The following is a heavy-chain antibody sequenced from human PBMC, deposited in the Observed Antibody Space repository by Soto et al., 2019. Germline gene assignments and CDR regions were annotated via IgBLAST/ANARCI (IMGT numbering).Heavy chain of an antibody. CDR1: GESVSDSY. J-gene: IGHJ2*01. D-gene: IGHD3-16*01. CDR3: ARCVMESAFKGGRGSYFWFLDL. Sequence: QAHLQQWGAGLVRPSETLSLTCAVYGESVSDSYWTWIRRSPGRGLEWLGEINPYKGATYNPSLKRRVSIPLDTFKRELSLKPFSAAAADTAVYYCARCVMESAFKGGRGSYFWFLDLWGRGTLVAVSS. CDR2: INPYKGA. V-gene: IGHV4-34*01.